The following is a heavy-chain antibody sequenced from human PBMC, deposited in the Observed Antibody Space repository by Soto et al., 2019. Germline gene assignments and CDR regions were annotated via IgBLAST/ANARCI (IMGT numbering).Heavy chain of an antibody. CDR1: GGAFGRYS. Sequence: ASVKVSCKASGGAFGRYSVSWVRQAPGQGLEWIGGVIPAFNTSNYSLKFQGRVAIFADLSTSTVFMELRSLRSEDTALYYCARGDEMTAVTIFEYWGQGTLVTVSS. V-gene: IGHV1-69*13. CDR3: ARGDEMTAVTIFEY. J-gene: IGHJ4*02. D-gene: IGHD4-17*01. CDR2: VIPAFNTS.